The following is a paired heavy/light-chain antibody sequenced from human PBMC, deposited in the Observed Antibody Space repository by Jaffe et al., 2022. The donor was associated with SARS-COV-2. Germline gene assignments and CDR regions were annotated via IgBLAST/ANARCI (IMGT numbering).Light chain of an antibody. CDR3: QTWAVGSWV. Sequence: QFVLTQSPSASASLGASVKLTCTLSSELTSHAIAWHQRQPEKGPRFLMKVNYDGSHTKGDGIPDRFSGSSSGAERYLTISSLQSEDEADYYCQTWAVGSWVFGGGTKLTVL. J-gene: IGLJ3*02. V-gene: IGLV4-69*01. CDR1: SELTSHA. CDR2: VNYDGSH.
Heavy chain of an antibody. CDR1: GLTLGNHV. Sequence: EVELLESGGGLVQPGGSLRLSCAASGLTLGNHVMSWVRQAPGKGLEWVAGTIDGHIHVWYIQSVKGRFTISTDNSKNSLYLQMNSLRAEDTATYYCVKEEGETVNGRTFRWLDAWGQGTLVIVSS. CDR2: TIDGHIHV. CDR3: VKEEGETVNGRTFRWLDA. D-gene: IGHD4-17*01. J-gene: IGHJ5*02. V-gene: IGHV3-23*03.